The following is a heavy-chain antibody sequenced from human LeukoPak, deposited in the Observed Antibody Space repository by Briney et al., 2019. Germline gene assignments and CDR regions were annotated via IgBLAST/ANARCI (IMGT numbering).Heavy chain of an antibody. J-gene: IGHJ4*02. D-gene: IGHD3-16*02. CDR2: INPSGGST. CDR3: ARAPGGITFGGVIVPFDY. Sequence: ASVKVSCKASGYTFTSYYMHWVRQAPGQGLEWMGIINPSGGSTSYAQKFQGRVTITADESTGTAYMELSSLRSEDTAVYYCARAPGGITFGGVIVPFDYWGQGTLVTVSS. CDR1: GYTFTSYY. V-gene: IGHV1-46*01.